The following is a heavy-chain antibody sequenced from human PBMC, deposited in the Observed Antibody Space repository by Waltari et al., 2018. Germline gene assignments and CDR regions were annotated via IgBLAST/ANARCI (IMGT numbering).Heavy chain of an antibody. CDR1: GFSFMGYA. V-gene: IGHV3-23*01. CDR2: ISGSGATP. D-gene: IGHD3-16*02. Sequence: EVQLLESAGGLVQPGGALGLSCAASGFSFMGYAMGGGRQAPGEGLEWVASISGSGATPFYADSVKGRFTIVRDNSRDTVYLQMNSLTVDDSAVYYCAKGSRGYTNYFFDYWGQGALVTVSS. CDR3: AKGSRGYTNYFFDY. J-gene: IGHJ4*02.